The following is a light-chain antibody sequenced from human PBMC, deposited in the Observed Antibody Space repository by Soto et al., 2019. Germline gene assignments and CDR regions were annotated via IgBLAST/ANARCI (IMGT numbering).Light chain of an antibody. CDR2: KGT. CDR1: SSDVGAYNS. CDR3: CSSAPESTYV. J-gene: IGLJ1*01. Sequence: QSARAQPASVSGSPGQSITISCTGTSSDVGAYNSVSWYQQHPHRAPQVIIYKGTQRPSGVSNRFSGSTSGNAASLTISALQADDEADYFCCSSAPESTYVFGTGTKLTVL. V-gene: IGLV2-23*01.